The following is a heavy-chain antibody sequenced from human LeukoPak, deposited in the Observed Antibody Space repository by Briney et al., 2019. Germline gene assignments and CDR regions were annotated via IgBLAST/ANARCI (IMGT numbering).Heavy chain of an antibody. CDR1: GYTFTSYY. CDR2: INPSGGST. V-gene: IGHV1-46*03. D-gene: IGHD3-16*01. CDR3: ARSQEELCFDY. J-gene: IGHJ4*02. Sequence: ASVKVSCKASGYTFTSYYMHWVRQAPGQGLEWMGIINPSGGSTSYAQKFQGRVTMTSDTSTSTVYMELSSLRSEDTAVYYCARSQEELCFDYWGQGTLVTVSS.